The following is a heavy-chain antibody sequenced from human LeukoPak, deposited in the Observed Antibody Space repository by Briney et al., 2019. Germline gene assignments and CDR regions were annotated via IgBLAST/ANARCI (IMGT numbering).Heavy chain of an antibody. V-gene: IGHV3-21*01. Sequence: PGGSLRLSCAASGFTFSSYGMNWVRQAPGKGLEWVSSISSSSSYIYYADSVKGRFTISRDNAKNSLYLQMNSLRAEDTAVYYCARAGSGYGSGRYYEFFDYWGQGTLVTVSS. CDR3: ARAGSGYGSGRYYEFFDY. CDR2: ISSSSSYI. CDR1: GFTFSSYG. J-gene: IGHJ4*02. D-gene: IGHD3-10*01.